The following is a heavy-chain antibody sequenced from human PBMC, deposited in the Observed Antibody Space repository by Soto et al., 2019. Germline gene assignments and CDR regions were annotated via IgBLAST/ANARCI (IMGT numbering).Heavy chain of an antibody. CDR1: GGSISSYY. CDR2: IYYSGST. Sequence: PSETLSLTCTVSGGSISSYYWSWIRQPPGKGLEWIGYIYYSGSTNYNPSLKSRVTISVDTSKNQFSLKLSSVTAADTAVYYCASHSGYAKGWFHPWGQGTLVTVSS. J-gene: IGHJ5*02. D-gene: IGHD5-12*01. V-gene: IGHV4-59*01. CDR3: ASHSGYAKGWFHP.